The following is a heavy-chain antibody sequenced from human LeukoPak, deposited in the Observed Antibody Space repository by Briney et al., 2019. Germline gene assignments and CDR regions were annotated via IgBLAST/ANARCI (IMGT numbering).Heavy chain of an antibody. Sequence: GGSLRLSCAASGFTFSSYGMHWVRQAPGKGLEWVAVIWYDGSNKYYADSVKGRFTISRDNSKNTLYLLMNSLRAEDTAVYYCASTSCWYEPIDYWGQGTLVTVSS. CDR3: ASTSCWYEPIDY. CDR2: IWYDGSNK. CDR1: GFTFSSYG. V-gene: IGHV3-33*01. D-gene: IGHD6-19*01. J-gene: IGHJ4*02.